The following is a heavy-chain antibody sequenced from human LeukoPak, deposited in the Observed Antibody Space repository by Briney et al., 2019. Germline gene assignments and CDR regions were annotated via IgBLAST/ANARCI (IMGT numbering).Heavy chain of an antibody. V-gene: IGHV4-59*01. CDR2: IFYSGST. CDR3: ARGLTRFDFWSGLSSPDAFDI. Sequence: SETLSLTCTVSGGSISSDYWGWIRQPPGKGLEWIGYIFYSGSTSYNPSLKSRVTISVDTSKNHFSLNLNSVTAADTAVYYCARGLTRFDFWSGLSSPDAFDIWGQGTMVTVSS. J-gene: IGHJ3*02. CDR1: GGSISSDY. D-gene: IGHD3-3*01.